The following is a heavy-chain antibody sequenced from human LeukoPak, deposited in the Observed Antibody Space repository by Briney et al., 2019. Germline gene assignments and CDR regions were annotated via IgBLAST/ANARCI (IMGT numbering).Heavy chain of an antibody. CDR2: INHSGST. Sequence: SETLSLTCAVYGGSFSGYYWSWIRQPPGKGLEWIGEINHSGSTNYNPSLKSRVTISVDTSKNQFSLKLSSVTAADTAVYYCAGFPPGEYDSSGNYYESIYWGQGTLVTVSS. V-gene: IGHV4-34*01. CDR1: GGSFSGYY. D-gene: IGHD3-22*01. J-gene: IGHJ4*02. CDR3: AGFPPGEYDSSGNYYESIY.